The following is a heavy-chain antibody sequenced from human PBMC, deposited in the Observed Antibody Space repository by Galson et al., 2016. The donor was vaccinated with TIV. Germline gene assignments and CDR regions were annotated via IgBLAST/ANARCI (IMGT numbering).Heavy chain of an antibody. CDR1: GYSFTNSY. Sequence: QSGAEVKKPGESLKISCKGSGYSFTNSYIAWVRQMPGKGLEWMAIIYPGDSDTRYSPSFQGQVTISADKSISTAYLQWSSLKASDTAMYFCARVVTSTSPFDYWGQGTLVTVSP. J-gene: IGHJ4*02. CDR3: ARVVTSTSPFDY. CDR2: IYPGDSDT. V-gene: IGHV5-51*03. D-gene: IGHD1-1*01.